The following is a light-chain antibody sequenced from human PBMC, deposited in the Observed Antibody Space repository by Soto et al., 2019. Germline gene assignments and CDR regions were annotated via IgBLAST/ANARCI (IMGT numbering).Light chain of an antibody. Sequence: QSVLTQPASMSGSPGQSITISCTGTGSNGGGYNYVSWYQQHPGKAPILMIYEVTNRPSGVSHRFSGSNSGNTASLTISGLQPEDEADYYCSSFTSSSTLPYVFGTGTKVTVL. CDR1: GSNGGGYNY. V-gene: IGLV2-14*01. CDR2: EVT. J-gene: IGLJ1*01. CDR3: SSFTSSSTLPYV.